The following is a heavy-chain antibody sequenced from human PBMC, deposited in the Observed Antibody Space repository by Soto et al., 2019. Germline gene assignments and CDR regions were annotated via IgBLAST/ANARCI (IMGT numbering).Heavy chain of an antibody. CDR1: GYSFTSYW. CDR3: ARPYAAARGSSSFAV. CDR2: IYPGDSNT. V-gene: IGHV5-51*01. Sequence: PGESLKISCKGSGYSFTSYWIGWVRQMPGKGLEWMGIIYPGDSNTRYSPSLQGQVTISVDKSISTAYLQWSSLKASDIAMYYCARPYAAARGSSSFAVWGQGTTVTVSS. D-gene: IGHD6-13*01. J-gene: IGHJ6*02.